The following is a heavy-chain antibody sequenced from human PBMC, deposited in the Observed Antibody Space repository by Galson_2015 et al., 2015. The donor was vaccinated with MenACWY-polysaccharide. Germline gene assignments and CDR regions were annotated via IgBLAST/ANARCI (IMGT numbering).Heavy chain of an antibody. J-gene: IGHJ4*02. CDR2: ISGSGGTT. D-gene: IGHD1-26*01. CDR1: GFTFSSYA. CDR3: AKDQYSGSYGAADY. V-gene: IGHV3-23*01. Sequence: SLRLSCAASGFTFSSYAMSWVRQAPGKGLEWVSAISGSGGTTYYADSVKGRFTISRDNSKNTLYLQMNSLRAEDTAVYYCAKDQYSGSYGAADYWGQGTLVTVSS.